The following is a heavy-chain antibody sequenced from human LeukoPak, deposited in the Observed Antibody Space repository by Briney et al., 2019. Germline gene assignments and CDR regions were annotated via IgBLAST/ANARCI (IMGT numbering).Heavy chain of an antibody. J-gene: IGHJ4*02. CDR2: SYYGGGT. D-gene: IGHD2-15*01. Sequence: SETLSLTCTVSGGSIVTSSSYWAWIRQPPGKGLEWIGSSYYGGGTYYNPSVESRLSISIDTTKNQFSLKLTSVSAADTAAYYCARHSDYSPFEDWGQGTLVTVSS. V-gene: IGHV4-39*01. CDR3: ARHSDYSPFED. CDR1: GGSIVTSSSY.